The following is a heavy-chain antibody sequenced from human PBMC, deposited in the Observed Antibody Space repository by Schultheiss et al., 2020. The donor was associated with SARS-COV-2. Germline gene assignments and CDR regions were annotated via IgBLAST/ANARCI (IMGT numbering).Heavy chain of an antibody. V-gene: IGHV5-51*01. CDR3: AGRYHYYGSGTSAFDI. CDR1: GYSFTSYW. J-gene: IGHJ3*02. D-gene: IGHD3-10*01. Sequence: GGSLRLSCKGVGYSFTSYWIGWVRRMPGKGLEWMGIIYPGDSDTRYSPSFQGQVTISADKSISTAYLQWSSLKASDTAMYYCAGRYHYYGSGTSAFDIWGQGTMVTVAS. CDR2: IYPGDSDT.